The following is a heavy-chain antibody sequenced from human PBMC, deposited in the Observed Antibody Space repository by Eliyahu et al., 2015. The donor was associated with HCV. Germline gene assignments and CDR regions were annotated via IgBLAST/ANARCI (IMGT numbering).Heavy chain of an antibody. Sequence: QVQLQESGPGLVKPSQTLSLTCTXSGGSISSANHFXXWIRQRPGEGLEWIAYIHYTGRAVYNPSLKSRVTISVDTSKNLFSLELTSVTAADTAIYYCAREVDRAAETDAFDIWGQGTMVTVSS. J-gene: IGHJ3*02. D-gene: IGHD5-18*01. CDR3: AREVDRAAETDAFDI. CDR2: IHYTGRA. V-gene: IGHV4-31*03. CDR1: GGSISSANHF.